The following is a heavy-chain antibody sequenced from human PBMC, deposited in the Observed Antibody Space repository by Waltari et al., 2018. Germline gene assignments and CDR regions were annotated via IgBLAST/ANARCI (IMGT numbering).Heavy chain of an antibody. D-gene: IGHD3-10*01. CDR1: GGSISSYY. CDR3: ARGGTMVRGVISYYYYGMDV. Sequence: QVQLQESGPGLVKPSETLSLTCTVSGGSISSYYWSWIRQPPGKGLEWIGYIYYSGSTNYNPSLKSRVTISVDTSKNQFSLKLSSVTAADTAVYYCARGGTMVRGVISYYYYGMDVWGRGTLVTVSS. J-gene: IGHJ6*02. V-gene: IGHV4-59*01. CDR2: IYYSGST.